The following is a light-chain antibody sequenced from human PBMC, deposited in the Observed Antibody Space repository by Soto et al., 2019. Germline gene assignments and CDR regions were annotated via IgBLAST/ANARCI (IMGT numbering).Light chain of an antibody. J-gene: IGKJ5*01. V-gene: IGKV1-27*01. CDR1: QDIINH. Sequence: DIQMTQSPSSLSASVGDTVTITCRASQDIINHLAWYQQRPGKVPNLLIYGASTLHSGVPSRFRGSGSGTHFTLTISSLQPEDVATYYCQNYRLALGTFVQGTRLEIK. CDR3: QNYRLALGT. CDR2: GAS.